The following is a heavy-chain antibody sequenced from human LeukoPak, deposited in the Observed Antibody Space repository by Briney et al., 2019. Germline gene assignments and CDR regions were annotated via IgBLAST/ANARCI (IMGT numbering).Heavy chain of an antibody. CDR2: VYYSGST. V-gene: IGHV4-59*01. J-gene: IGHJ4*02. CDR1: GGSISSYY. Sequence: PPETLSLTCTVSGGSISSYYWSWIRQPPGKGQEWIGYVYYSGSTNYNPSLKSRVPISVDTSKNQFSLKLSSVTAADTAVYYCARDGRYYDSSGYYPLFDYWGQGTLVTVSS. CDR3: ARDGRYYDSSGYYPLFDY. D-gene: IGHD3-22*01.